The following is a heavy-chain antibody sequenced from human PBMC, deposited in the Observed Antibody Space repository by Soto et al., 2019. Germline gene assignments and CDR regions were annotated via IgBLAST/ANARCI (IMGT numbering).Heavy chain of an antibody. CDR1: GCTFSSYA. J-gene: IGHJ3*02. Sequence: SVKVSCKASGCTFSSYAISCVRQAPGQVLEWMGGIIPIFGTANYAQKFQGRVTITADESTSTAYMELSSLRSEDTAVYYCARVSPPDLNVDTAMVNRPVAFDIWGQGTMVTVSS. CDR3: ARVSPPDLNVDTAMVNRPVAFDI. V-gene: IGHV1-69*13. D-gene: IGHD5-18*01. CDR2: IIPIFGTA.